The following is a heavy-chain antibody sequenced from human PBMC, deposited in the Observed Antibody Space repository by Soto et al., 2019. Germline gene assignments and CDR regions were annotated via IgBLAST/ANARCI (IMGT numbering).Heavy chain of an antibody. D-gene: IGHD6-6*01. CDR2: FDPEDGET. CDR1: GYTLTELS. Sequence: GASVKVSCKVSGYTLTELSMHWVRQAPGKGLEWVGGFDPEDGETIYAQKFQGRVTMTEDTSTDTAYMELSSLRSEDTAVYYCATDREYFAAFDIWGQGTMVTVSS. V-gene: IGHV1-24*01. J-gene: IGHJ3*02. CDR3: ATDREYFAAFDI.